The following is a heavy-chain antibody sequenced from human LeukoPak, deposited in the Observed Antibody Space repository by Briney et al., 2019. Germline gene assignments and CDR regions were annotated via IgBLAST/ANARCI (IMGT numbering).Heavy chain of an antibody. CDR3: ARHTRKWLSPNWFDP. D-gene: IGHD6-19*01. CDR2: IYYSGST. J-gene: IGHJ5*02. CDR1: GGSISSSSYY. Sequence: PSETLSLTCTVSGGSISSSSYYWGWIRQPPGKGLEWIGSIYYSGSTYYNPSLKSRVTISVDTSKNQFSLKLSSVTAADTAVHYCARHTRKWLSPNWFDPWGQGTLVTVSS. V-gene: IGHV4-39*01.